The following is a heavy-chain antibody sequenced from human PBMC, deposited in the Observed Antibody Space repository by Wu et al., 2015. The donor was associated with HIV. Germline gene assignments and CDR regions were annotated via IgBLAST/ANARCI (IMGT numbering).Heavy chain of an antibody. Sequence: HVQLVQSGTEVKKPGSSVKVSCKIFGGNPGGTFTSHPISWVRQAPGQGLEWMGGIIPIFGTANYAQKFQGRVTITADESTSTAYMELSSLRSEDTAVYYCARGAVLGYYYYYMDVWGKGTTVTVSS. J-gene: IGHJ6*03. CDR1: GGTFTSHP. V-gene: IGHV1-69*12. CDR2: IIPIFGTA. CDR3: ARGAVLGYYYYYMDV.